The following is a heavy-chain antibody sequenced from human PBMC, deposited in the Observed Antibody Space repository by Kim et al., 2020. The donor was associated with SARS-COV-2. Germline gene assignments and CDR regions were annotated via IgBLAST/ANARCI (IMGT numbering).Heavy chain of an antibody. D-gene: IGHD3-10*01. J-gene: IGHJ4*02. CDR2: ISAYNGNT. CDR1: GYTFTSYG. CDR3: ARKYGSGSYYAPQGY. Sequence: ASVKVSCKASGYTFTSYGISWVRQAPGQGLEWMGWISAYNGNTNYAQKLQGRVTMTTDTSTSTAYMELRSLRSDDTAVYYCARKYGSGSYYAPQGYWGQGTLVTVSS. V-gene: IGHV1-18*01.